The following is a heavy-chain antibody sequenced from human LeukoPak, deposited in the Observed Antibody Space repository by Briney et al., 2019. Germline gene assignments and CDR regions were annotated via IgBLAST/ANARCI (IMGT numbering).Heavy chain of an antibody. Sequence: PSETLSLTCAVSGYSISSGYYWGWIWQPPGKGLEWIGSIYHSGSTYYNPSLKSRVTISVDTSKNQFSLKLSSVTAADTAVYYCARRYCSSTSCYRRGAFDIWGQGTMVTVSS. J-gene: IGHJ3*02. CDR1: GYSISSGYY. D-gene: IGHD2-2*01. CDR3: ARRYCSSTSCYRRGAFDI. CDR2: IYHSGST. V-gene: IGHV4-38-2*01.